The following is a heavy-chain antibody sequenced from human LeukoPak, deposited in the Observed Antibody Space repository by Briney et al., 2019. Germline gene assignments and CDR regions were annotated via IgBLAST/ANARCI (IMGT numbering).Heavy chain of an antibody. CDR2: IYTSGST. V-gene: IGHV4-4*07. CDR3: ARDLRGYSSSWYHYYYGMDV. CDR1: GGSISSYY. Sequence: SETLSLTCTVSGGSISSYYWSWIRQPAGEGLEWIGRIYTSGSTNYNPSLKSRVTMSVDTSKNQFSLKLSSVTAADTAVYYCARDLRGYSSSWYHYYYGMDVWGQGTTVTVSS. D-gene: IGHD6-13*01. J-gene: IGHJ6*02.